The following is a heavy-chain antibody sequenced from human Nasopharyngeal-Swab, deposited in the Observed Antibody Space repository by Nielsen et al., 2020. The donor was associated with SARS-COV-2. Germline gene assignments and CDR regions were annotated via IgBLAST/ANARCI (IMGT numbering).Heavy chain of an antibody. Sequence: GESLKISCAASGFTFSSYGMHWVRQAPGKGLEWVAVISYDGSNKYYADSVKGRFTISRDNSKNTLYLQMNSLSAEDTAVYYCARGRGNSLLWGQGTLVTVSS. V-gene: IGHV3-30*03. CDR1: GFTFSSYG. J-gene: IGHJ4*02. CDR2: ISYDGSNK. CDR3: ARGRGNSLL. D-gene: IGHD4-23*01.